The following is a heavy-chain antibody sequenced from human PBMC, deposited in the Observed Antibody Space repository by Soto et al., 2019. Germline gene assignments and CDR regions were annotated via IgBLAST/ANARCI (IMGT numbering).Heavy chain of an antibody. CDR2: ITTNGHT. D-gene: IGHD6-6*01. CDR3: ARDLGKGKYFDY. CDR1: GFTFSNCV. V-gene: IGHV3-23*01. J-gene: IGHJ4*02. Sequence: PGGSLRLSCETSGFTFSNCVMTWVRQPPGKRLEWVSVITTNGHTAYADSVKGRFTISRDNSKNTLYLQMNGLRAEDTAVYYCARDLGKGKYFDYWGQGTLVTVSS.